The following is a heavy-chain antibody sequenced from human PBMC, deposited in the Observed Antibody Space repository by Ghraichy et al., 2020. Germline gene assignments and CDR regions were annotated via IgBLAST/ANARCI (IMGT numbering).Heavy chain of an antibody. Sequence: ESLNISCAASGFTFSSYAMSWVRQALGKGLEWVSAISGSGGSTYYADSVKGRFTISRDNSKNTLYLQMNSLRAEDTAVYYCAKPPGSYGINYWGQGTLVTVSS. D-gene: IGHD5-18*01. CDR1: GFTFSSYA. J-gene: IGHJ4*02. V-gene: IGHV3-23*01. CDR3: AKPPGSYGINY. CDR2: ISGSGGST.